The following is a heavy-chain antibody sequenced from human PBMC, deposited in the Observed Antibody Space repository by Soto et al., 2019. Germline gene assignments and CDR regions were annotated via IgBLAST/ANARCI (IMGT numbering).Heavy chain of an antibody. CDR1: GYTFTSYY. CDR3: ARDRVVTAIPRYYFDY. V-gene: IGHV1-46*01. Sequence: QVQLVQSGAEVKKPGASVKVSCKASGYTFTSYYMHWVRQAPGQGLEWMGIINPSGGSTSYAQKFQGRVTMTRDTSTRTVYMELSSLRSEDTAVYYCARDRVVTAIPRYYFDYWGQGTLVTVSS. CDR2: INPSGGST. D-gene: IGHD2-21*02. J-gene: IGHJ4*02.